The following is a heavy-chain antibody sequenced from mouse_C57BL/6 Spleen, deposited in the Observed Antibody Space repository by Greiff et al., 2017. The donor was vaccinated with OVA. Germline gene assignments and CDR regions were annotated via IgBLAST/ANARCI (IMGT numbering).Heavy chain of an antibody. D-gene: IGHD2-4*01. Sequence: EVKLVESGGGLVQPGGSLSLSCAASGFTFTDYYMSWVRQPPGKALEWLGFIRNKANGYTTEYSASVKGRFTISRDNSQSILYLQMNALGAEDSATYYCERYWDYDGYAMYYWGQGTSVTVSS. CDR1: GFTFTDYY. J-gene: IGHJ4*01. V-gene: IGHV7-3*01. CDR3: ERYWDYDGYAMYY. CDR2: IRNKANGYTT.